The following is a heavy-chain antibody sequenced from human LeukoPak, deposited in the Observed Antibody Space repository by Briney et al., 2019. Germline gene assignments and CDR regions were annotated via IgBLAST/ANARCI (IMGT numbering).Heavy chain of an antibody. CDR3: ARLDYDPWSAFYPRDV. Sequence: SETLSLTCTVSGASISSSSYYWAWIRQPPEKGLEWVGSIYYSGSTYYNPSLKSRATISVDTSKNQFSLKLSSVTAADTAVYYCARLDYDPWSAFYPRDVWGKGTTVTVSS. CDR1: GASISSSSYY. D-gene: IGHD3-3*01. J-gene: IGHJ6*04. CDR2: IYYSGST. V-gene: IGHV4-39*01.